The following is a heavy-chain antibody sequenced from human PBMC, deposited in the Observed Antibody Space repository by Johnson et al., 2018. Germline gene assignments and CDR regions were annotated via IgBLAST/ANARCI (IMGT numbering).Heavy chain of an antibody. CDR1: GFTFSNAW. CDR2: LRRKSDGGTA. D-gene: IGHD6-6*01. Sequence: EVQLVQSGGGLVKPGGSLRLSCTASGFTFSNAWVPWVRPAPGHGLEWVGRLRRKSDGGTADYASSVNGSFTIKRDDSKNTRYLQMNGLKHEETAVYYCTTERYSSSSSYYYYYYMDVWGKGTTVTVSS. CDR3: TTERYSSSSSYYYYYYMDV. J-gene: IGHJ6*03. V-gene: IGHV3-15*01.